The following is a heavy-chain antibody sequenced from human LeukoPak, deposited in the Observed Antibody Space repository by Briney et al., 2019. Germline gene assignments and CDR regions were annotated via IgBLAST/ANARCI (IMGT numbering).Heavy chain of an antibody. CDR1: GYTFTGYY. V-gene: IGHV1-3*01. CDR2: INAGNGNT. Sequence: GASVKVSCKASGYTFTGYYVHWVRQAPGQRLEWMGWINAGNGNTKYSQKFQGRVTITRDTSASTAYMELSSLRSEDTAVYYCARDITSTGHFDYWGQGTLVTVSS. D-gene: IGHD1-1*01. J-gene: IGHJ4*02. CDR3: ARDITSTGHFDY.